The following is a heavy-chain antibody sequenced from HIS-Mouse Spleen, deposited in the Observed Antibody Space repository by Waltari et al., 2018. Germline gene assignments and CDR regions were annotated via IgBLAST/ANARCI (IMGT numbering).Heavy chain of an antibody. J-gene: IGHJ3*02. Sequence: QVQLVQSGAEVKKPGASVKVSCKASGYTFTGYYMHWVRQAPGQGLEWMGWINPNSGGTNYAKKFQGRVTMTRDTSISTAYMELSRLRSDDTAVYYCAREGGSYDAFDIWGQGTMVTVSS. CDR1: GYTFTGYY. V-gene: IGHV1-2*02. CDR2: INPNSGGT. CDR3: AREGGSYDAFDI. D-gene: IGHD1-26*01.